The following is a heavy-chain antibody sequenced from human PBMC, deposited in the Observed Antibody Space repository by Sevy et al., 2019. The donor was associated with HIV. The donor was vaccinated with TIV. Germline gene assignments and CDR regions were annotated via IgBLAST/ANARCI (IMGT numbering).Heavy chain of an antibody. CDR3: AILGVDCVSTNCYGMRSLSFDF. Sequence: GGSLRLSCAASGFTFSSFAMHWVRQAPGKGLEWVAVISYDGSSKNYPDSVKGRFTISRDNAKNTLYLQMNRLRPEDTAVYFCAILGVDCVSTNCYGMRSLSFDFWGQGTLVTVSS. V-gene: IGHV3-30-3*01. J-gene: IGHJ4*02. D-gene: IGHD2-2*01. CDR2: ISYDGSSK. CDR1: GFTFSSFA.